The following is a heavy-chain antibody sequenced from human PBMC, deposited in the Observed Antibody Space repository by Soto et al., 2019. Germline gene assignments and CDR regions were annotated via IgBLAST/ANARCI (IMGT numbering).Heavy chain of an antibody. CDR3: AKVVVAATRHTDFDS. Sequence: ETLSLTCTVSGGSINSNNYYWAWIRQPPGKGLAWIASIYYDGSTYYNPSLKSRVSISVDTSKNHFSLKLSSATAADTAVYYCAKVVVAATRHTDFDSWGQGTLVTVSS. D-gene: IGHD2-15*01. CDR2: IYYDGST. J-gene: IGHJ4*02. V-gene: IGHV4-39*02. CDR1: GGSINSNNYY.